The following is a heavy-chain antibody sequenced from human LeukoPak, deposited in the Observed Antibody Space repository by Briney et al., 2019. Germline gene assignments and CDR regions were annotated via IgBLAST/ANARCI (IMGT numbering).Heavy chain of an antibody. CDR2: ISAYNGNT. CDR3: AGRGLGYCSGGSCRSENYYYYYGMDV. Sequence: ASVKVSCKASGYTFTSYGISWVRQAPGQGLEWMGWISAYNGNTNYAQKLQGRVTMTTDTSTSTAYMELRSLRSDDTAVYYCAGRGLGYCSGGSCRSENYYYYYGMDVWGQGTTVTVSS. D-gene: IGHD2-15*01. J-gene: IGHJ6*02. CDR1: GYTFTSYG. V-gene: IGHV1-18*01.